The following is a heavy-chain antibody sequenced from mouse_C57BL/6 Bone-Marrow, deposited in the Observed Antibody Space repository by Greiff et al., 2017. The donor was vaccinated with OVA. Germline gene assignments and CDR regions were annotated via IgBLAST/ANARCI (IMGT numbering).Heavy chain of an antibody. Sequence: EVKLMESGAELVRPGASVKLSCTASGFNIKDYYMHWVKQRPEQGLEWIGWIDPENGDTEYASKFPGKATITADTSSTTAYLQLSSLTSEDTAVYYCTTYYYGSSGRAYWGQGILVTVSA. CDR1: GFNIKDYY. J-gene: IGHJ3*01. V-gene: IGHV14-4*01. CDR3: TTYYYGSSGRAY. D-gene: IGHD1-1*01. CDR2: IDPENGDT.